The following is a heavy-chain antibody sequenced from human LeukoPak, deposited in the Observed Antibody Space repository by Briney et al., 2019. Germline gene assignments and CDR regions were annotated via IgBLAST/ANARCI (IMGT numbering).Heavy chain of an antibody. J-gene: IGHJ3*02. V-gene: IGHV5-51*01. CDR3: ATSLYGGNSAYAFDI. Sequence: GESLKISCKGSGYSFTSYWIGWVRQMPGKGLEWMGIIYPGDSDTRYSPSFQGQVTISADKSISTAYLQWSSLKASDTAMYYCATSLYGGNSAYAFDIWGQGTMVTVSS. D-gene: IGHD4-23*01. CDR1: GYSFTSYW. CDR2: IYPGDSDT.